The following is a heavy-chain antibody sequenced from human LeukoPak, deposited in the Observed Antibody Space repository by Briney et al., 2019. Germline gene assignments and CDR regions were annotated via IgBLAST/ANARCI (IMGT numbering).Heavy chain of an antibody. V-gene: IGHV3-64*01. D-gene: IGHD3-16*01. Sequence: GGSLRLSCAVSGFTFSSYAMHWVRQAPGKGLEYVSAISSNGDSAYYAHSAKGRFTISRDNSKNTLYLQMGSLRVEDMAVYYCARGEAWGNLDYWGQGTLVTVSS. CDR2: ISSNGDSA. CDR1: GFTFSSYA. J-gene: IGHJ4*02. CDR3: ARGEAWGNLDY.